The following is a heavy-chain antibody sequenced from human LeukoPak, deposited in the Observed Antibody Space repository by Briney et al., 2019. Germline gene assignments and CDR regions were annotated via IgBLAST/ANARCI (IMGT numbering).Heavy chain of an antibody. D-gene: IGHD2-2*01. J-gene: IGHJ4*02. CDR2: ISSSGSTI. CDR3: AHGAMYQLDY. Sequence: PGGSLRLSCGASGFTFSSYEMHWVRQAPGKGLEWVSYISSSGSTIYYADSVKGRFTISRDNAKNSLYLQMNSLRAEDTAVYYCAHGAMYQLDYWGQGTLVTVSS. CDR1: GFTFSSYE. V-gene: IGHV3-48*03.